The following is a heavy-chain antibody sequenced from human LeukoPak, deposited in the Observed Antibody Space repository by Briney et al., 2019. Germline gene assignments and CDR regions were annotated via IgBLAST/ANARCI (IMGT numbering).Heavy chain of an antibody. J-gene: IGHJ4*02. D-gene: IGHD3-10*01. Sequence: KPSETLSLTCTVSGGSISSYYWSWIRQPPGKGLEWIGYIYYSGSTNYNPSLKSRVTISVDTSKNQFSLKLRSVTAGDTAVYYCARKTGGSGSYGLDYWGQGTLVTVSS. CDR3: ARKTGGSGSYGLDY. CDR2: IYYSGST. V-gene: IGHV4-59*01. CDR1: GGSISSYY.